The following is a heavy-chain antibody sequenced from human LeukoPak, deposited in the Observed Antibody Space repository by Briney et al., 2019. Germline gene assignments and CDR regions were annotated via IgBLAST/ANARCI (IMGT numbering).Heavy chain of an antibody. CDR2: IHYSGST. Sequence: PSETLSLTCTVSGGSISSYYRNWIRKPPGKGLQWIAYIHYSGSTNYNPSLKIRVTISVDTSKNQFSLKLSSVTAADTAVYYCARRNGYSLDAFDIWGQGTMVTVSS. CDR1: GGSISSYY. D-gene: IGHD5-24*01. V-gene: IGHV4-59*08. J-gene: IGHJ3*02. CDR3: ARRNGYSLDAFDI.